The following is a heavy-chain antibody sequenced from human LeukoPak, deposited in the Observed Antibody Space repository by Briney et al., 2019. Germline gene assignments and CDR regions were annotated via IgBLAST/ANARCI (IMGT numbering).Heavy chain of an antibody. CDR2: IYYSGST. D-gene: IGHD6-13*01. V-gene: IGHV4-59*01. CDR1: GGSISSYY. CDR3: ARGSSWTDFDY. Sequence: PSETLSLTCTVSGGSISSYYWSWIRQPPGKGLEWIGYIYYSGSTNYNPSLKSRVTISVDTSKNQFSLKLSSVTAADTAVYYCARGSSWTDFDYWGQGTLVTVSS. J-gene: IGHJ4*02.